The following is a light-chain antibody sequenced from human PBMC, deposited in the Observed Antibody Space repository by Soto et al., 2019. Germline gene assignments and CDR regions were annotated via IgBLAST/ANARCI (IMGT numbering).Light chain of an antibody. CDR2: AAT. Sequence: DIHLTQSPSLLSASVGDRVTITCRASQCISTYLAWYQHRPGKAPKLLIYAATVLHAGVPSRFSGTGSATDFTLTISSLQPEDFATYYCHQVNSYPLTFGGGTKVDI. V-gene: IGKV1-9*01. CDR3: HQVNSYPLT. CDR1: QCISTY. J-gene: IGKJ4*01.